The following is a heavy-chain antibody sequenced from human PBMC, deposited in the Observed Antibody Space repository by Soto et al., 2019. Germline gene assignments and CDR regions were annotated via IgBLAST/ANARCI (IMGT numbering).Heavy chain of an antibody. V-gene: IGHV3-30*18. CDR3: AKDRGITMVRGRQGALAY. Sequence: QVQLVESGGGVVQPGRSLRLSCAASGFTFSSYGMHWVRQAPGKGLEWVAVISYDGSNKYYADSVKGRFTISRDNSKNTLYLQMNSLRAEDTAVYYCAKDRGITMVRGRQGALAYWGQGTLVTVSS. CDR1: GFTFSSYG. CDR2: ISYDGSNK. D-gene: IGHD3-10*01. J-gene: IGHJ4*02.